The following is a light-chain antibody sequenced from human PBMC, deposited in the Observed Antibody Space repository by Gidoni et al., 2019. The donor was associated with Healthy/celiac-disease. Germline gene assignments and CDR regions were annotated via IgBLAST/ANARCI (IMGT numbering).Light chain of an antibody. CDR3: QSYDSSLSRV. V-gene: IGLV1-40*01. Sequence: QSVLTQPPSVSGAPGPRVTISCTGSSSNIGAGYDVHWYQQLPGTAPKPLIYGNSNRPSGVPDRFSGSKSGTSASLAITVLQAEDEADYYCQSYDSSLSRVFGGGTKLTVL. CDR1: SSNIGAGYD. CDR2: GNS. J-gene: IGLJ2*01.